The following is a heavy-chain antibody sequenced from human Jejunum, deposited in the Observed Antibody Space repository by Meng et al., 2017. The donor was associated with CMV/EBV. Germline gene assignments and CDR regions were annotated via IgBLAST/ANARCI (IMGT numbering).Heavy chain of an antibody. D-gene: IGHD3-10*01. CDR3: ATDHPNTGYYGMDV. V-gene: IGHV3-21*01. J-gene: IGHJ6*02. CDR2: ISSTSSYI. Sequence: GFAFVYRPMTGVRQAPGKGLEWVSSISSTSSYIKYADSVKGRFTISRDNAKNSLYLEMKSLRVEDTAVYYCATDHPNTGYYGMDVWGHGTTVTVSS. CDR1: GFAFVYRP.